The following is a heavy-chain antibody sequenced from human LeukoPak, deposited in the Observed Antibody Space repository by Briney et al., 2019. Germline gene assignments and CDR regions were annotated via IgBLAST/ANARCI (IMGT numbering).Heavy chain of an antibody. CDR3: TRPSTVTTQYS. D-gene: IGHD4-17*01. Sequence: PGGSLRLSCAASGFTFSSFWMSWVRRAPGKGLEWVANIKQDGSEKYYVDSVKGRFTISRDNAKNSLYLQMNSLRAEDTAVYYCTRPSTVTTQYSWGQGTLVTVSS. CDR2: IKQDGSEK. V-gene: IGHV3-7*01. CDR1: GFTFSSFW. J-gene: IGHJ4*02.